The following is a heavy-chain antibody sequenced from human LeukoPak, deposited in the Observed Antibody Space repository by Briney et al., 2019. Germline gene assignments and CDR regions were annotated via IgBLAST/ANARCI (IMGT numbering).Heavy chain of an antibody. Sequence: SETLSLTCSVYGGSFSGYYWTWIRQSPGKGLERLGEIVRDGRTNYSPSLKSRVTLLVDTSKNQFSLKLTSVTAADTAVYYCARGSVLTGYASFDYWGQGALVTVSS. CDR3: ARGSVLTGYASFDY. CDR1: GGSFSGYY. D-gene: IGHD2-2*01. CDR2: IVRDGRT. J-gene: IGHJ4*02. V-gene: IGHV4-34*12.